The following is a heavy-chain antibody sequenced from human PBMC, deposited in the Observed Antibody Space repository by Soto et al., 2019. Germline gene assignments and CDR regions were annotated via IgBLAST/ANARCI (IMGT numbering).Heavy chain of an antibody. CDR1: GFTFSSYG. J-gene: IGHJ6*02. CDR3: ARAGAIFGGTYYYYGMDV. Sequence: PAGCLKLSCAASGFTFSSYGMHWVRQAPGKGLEWVAVISYDGSNKYYADSVKGRFTISRDNSKNTLYLQMNSLRDEDTAVYYCARAGAIFGGTYYYYGMDVWGQGTTVTVSS. D-gene: IGHD3-3*01. V-gene: IGHV3-30*03. CDR2: ISYDGSNK.